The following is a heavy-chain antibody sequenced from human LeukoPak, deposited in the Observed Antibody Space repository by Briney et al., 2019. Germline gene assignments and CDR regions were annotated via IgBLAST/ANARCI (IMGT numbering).Heavy chain of an antibody. J-gene: IGHJ6*03. Sequence: GASVKVSCKASGYTLTSYGISWVRQAPGQGLEWMGWISAYNGNTNYAQKLQGRVTMTTDTSTSTAYMELRSLRSDDTAVYYCARCGRSGWYGDYYYMDVWGKGTTVTVSS. CDR2: ISAYNGNT. CDR1: GYTLTSYG. V-gene: IGHV1-18*01. CDR3: ARCGRSGWYGDYYYMDV. D-gene: IGHD6-19*01.